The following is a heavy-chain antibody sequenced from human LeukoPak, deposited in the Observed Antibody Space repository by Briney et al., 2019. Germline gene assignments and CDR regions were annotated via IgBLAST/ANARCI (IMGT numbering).Heavy chain of an antibody. V-gene: IGHV4-59*12. J-gene: IGHJ4*02. D-gene: IGHD6-6*01. CDR3: ARSVAARRRFDY. Sequence: SETLSLTCTVSGGSISSYYWSWIRQPPGKGLEWIGYIYYSGSTNYNPSLKSRVTISVDTSKNQFSLKLSSVTAVDTAVYYCARSVAARRRFDYWGQGTLVTVSS. CDR2: IYYSGST. CDR1: GGSISSYY.